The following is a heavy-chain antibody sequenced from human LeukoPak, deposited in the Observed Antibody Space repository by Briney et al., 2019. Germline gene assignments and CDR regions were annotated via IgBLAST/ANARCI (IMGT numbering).Heavy chain of an antibody. CDR3: AKAIHGSSSGVVVY. CDR2: IRYDGSNK. J-gene: IGHJ4*02. CDR1: GFTFSNYA. D-gene: IGHD6-6*01. V-gene: IGHV3-30*02. Sequence: PGGSLRLSCAASGFTFSNYAMHWVRQAPGKGLEWVTFIRYDGSNKYYAESVKGRFTISRDNSKNTLYLQMSSLRAEDTAVYYYAKAIHGSSSGVVVYWGQGTLVTVSS.